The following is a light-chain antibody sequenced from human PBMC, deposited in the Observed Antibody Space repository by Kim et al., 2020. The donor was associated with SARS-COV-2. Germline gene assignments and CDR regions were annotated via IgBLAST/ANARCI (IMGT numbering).Light chain of an antibody. CDR1: EGSVTGGHC. J-gene: IGLJ3*02. V-gene: IGLV7-46*01. Sequence: PGGTCTLTWEPIEGSVTGGHCPHWFQQRPGQTPKTLIYDTHYKHSWTPARSAGSLLGGKAALTLSGAQPDDEADYYCLLSYGDVRVFGGGTQLTVL. CDR2: DTH. CDR3: LLSYGDVRV.